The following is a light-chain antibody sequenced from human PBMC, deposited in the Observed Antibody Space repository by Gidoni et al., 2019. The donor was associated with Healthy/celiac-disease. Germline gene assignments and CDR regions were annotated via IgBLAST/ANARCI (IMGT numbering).Light chain of an antibody. J-gene: IGLJ2*01. Sequence: QSALTQPRSVSGSPGQSVTISCTGTSSDVGGYDYVSWYQQHPGNAPKFLIYDVTKRPSGVPDRFSGSKSGNTASLTISGLQAEDEADYYCCSYAGSSTLVLFGGGTKLTVL. CDR3: CSYAGSSTLVL. V-gene: IGLV2-11*01. CDR2: DVT. CDR1: SSDVGGYDY.